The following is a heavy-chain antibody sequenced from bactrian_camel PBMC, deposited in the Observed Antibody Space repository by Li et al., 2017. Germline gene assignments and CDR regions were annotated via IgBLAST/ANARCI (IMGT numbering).Heavy chain of an antibody. CDR1: GCNPHSDY. CDR3: AARKWPCSYFDDQDVPMIGGS. Sequence: HVQLVESGGGSVKAGGSLSLSCVGSGCNPHSDYCLGWFRQFPGKEREGVAVIDSEGTTKYADTVKGRFTISKDNADDTLYLQMNSLKPEDTVMYYCAARKWPCSYFDDQDVPMIGGSWGQGTQVTVS. D-gene: IGHD1*01. V-gene: IGHV3S53*01. J-gene: IGHJ4*01. CDR2: IDSEGTT.